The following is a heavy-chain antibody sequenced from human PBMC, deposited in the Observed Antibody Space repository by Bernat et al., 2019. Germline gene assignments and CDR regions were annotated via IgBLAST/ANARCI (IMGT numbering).Heavy chain of an antibody. J-gene: IGHJ4*02. Sequence: EVQLLESGGGLVQPGGSLRLSCAASGFTFSSYSMNWVRQAPGKGLEWVSYISSSSSTIYYADSVKGRFTISRDNAKNSLYLQMNSLRAEDTAVYYCARVRIVGATEAFFFDYWGQGTLVTVSS. V-gene: IGHV3-48*01. CDR2: ISSSSSTI. CDR3: ARVRIVGATEAFFFDY. D-gene: IGHD1-26*01. CDR1: GFTFSSYS.